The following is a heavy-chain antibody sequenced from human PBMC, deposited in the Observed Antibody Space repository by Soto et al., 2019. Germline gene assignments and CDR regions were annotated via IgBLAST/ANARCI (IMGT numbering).Heavy chain of an antibody. J-gene: IGHJ4*02. CDR2: IGGSGSST. Sequence: PGGSLRLSCAASGFAFRNYAMTWVRQAPGKGLEWVSAIGGSGSSTYYADFVMGRFTISRDNSKDTLYLQMSSLRAEDTAVYYCVKESETYNWNYYYWGQGTLVTVSS. CDR1: GFAFRNYA. V-gene: IGHV3-23*01. D-gene: IGHD1-7*01. CDR3: VKESETYNWNYYY.